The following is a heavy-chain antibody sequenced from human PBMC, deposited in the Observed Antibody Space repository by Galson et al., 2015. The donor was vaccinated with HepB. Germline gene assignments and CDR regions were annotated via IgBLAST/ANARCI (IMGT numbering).Heavy chain of an antibody. CDR2: INHSGST. J-gene: IGHJ3*02. CDR1: GGSFSGYY. V-gene: IGHV4-34*01. Sequence: SETLSLTCAVYGGSFSGYYWSWIRQPPGKGLEWIGEINHSGSTNYNPSLKSRVTISVDTSKNQFSLKLSSVTAADTAVYYCARGSGGNFYYYGSGQTAFDIWGQGTMVTVSS. D-gene: IGHD3-10*01. CDR3: ARGSGGNFYYYGSGQTAFDI.